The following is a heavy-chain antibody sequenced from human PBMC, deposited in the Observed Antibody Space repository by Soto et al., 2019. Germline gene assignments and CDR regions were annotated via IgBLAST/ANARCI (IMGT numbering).Heavy chain of an antibody. J-gene: IGHJ5*01. Sequence: LQLQESGPGLVKPSETLSLSCTVSGGSVSSSTYYWGWIRQPPGKGLEWIGSFYYSGSTYYNPSLTSRGTISVDTSKNQCSLKLSSVTAADTAVYYCARRGIAVALYSCGHGTLVTVSS. CDR3: ARRGIAVALYS. D-gene: IGHD6-19*01. V-gene: IGHV4-39*01. CDR2: FYYSGST. CDR1: GGSVSSSTYY.